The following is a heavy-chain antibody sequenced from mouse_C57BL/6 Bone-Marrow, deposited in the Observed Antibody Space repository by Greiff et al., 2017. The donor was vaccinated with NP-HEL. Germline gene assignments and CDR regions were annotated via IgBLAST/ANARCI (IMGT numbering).Heavy chain of an antibody. J-gene: IGHJ2*01. V-gene: IGHV1-85*01. CDR2: IYPRDGST. CDR1: GYTFTSYD. D-gene: IGHD1-1*01. CDR3: ARRTTVPDY. Sequence: VQGVESGPELVKPGASVKLSCKASGYTFTSYDINWVKQRPGQGLEWIGWIYPRDGSTKYNEKFKGQATLTVDTSSSTAYMELHSLTSEDSAVYFCARRTTVPDYWGQGTTLTVSS.